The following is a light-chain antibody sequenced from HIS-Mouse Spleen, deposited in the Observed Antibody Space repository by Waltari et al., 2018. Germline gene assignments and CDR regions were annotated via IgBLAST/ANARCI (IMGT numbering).Light chain of an antibody. V-gene: IGLV2-23*01. CDR1: SSDVGSYNL. CDR2: EGS. CDR3: CSYAGSSTLV. Sequence: QSALTQPASVSGSPGQSITISCTGTSSDVGSYNLFPWYQQHPGQAPKLTVYEGSKRPSGVSNRFSGSKSGNTASLTISGLQAEDEADYYCCSYAGSSTLVFGGGTKLTVL. J-gene: IGLJ3*02.